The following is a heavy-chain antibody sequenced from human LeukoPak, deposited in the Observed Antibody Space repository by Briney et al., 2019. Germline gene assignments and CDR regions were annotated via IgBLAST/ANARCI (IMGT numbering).Heavy chain of an antibody. V-gene: IGHV4-39*07. CDR1: GGSISSSSYY. CDR3: AGGKSRVGHIDY. J-gene: IGHJ4*02. CDR2: IYFSGST. Sequence: PSETLSLTCTVYGGSISSSSYYWGWIRHPPGKGLEWIGSIYFSGSTYYNPSLKSRVTISVDTSKNQFSLKVRAVTAADTTVYFCAGGKSRVGHIDYWGQGALVTVSS. D-gene: IGHD3-16*01.